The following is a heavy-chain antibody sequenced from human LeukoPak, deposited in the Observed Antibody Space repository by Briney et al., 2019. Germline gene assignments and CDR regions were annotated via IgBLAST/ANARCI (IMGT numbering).Heavy chain of an antibody. Sequence: GGSLRLSCAASGFTFSSYSMNWVRQAPGKGLEWVSSISSSSSYTYYADSVKGRFTISRDNAKNSLYLQMNILRAEDTAVYYCARDDVHFDYWGQGTLVTVSS. J-gene: IGHJ4*02. V-gene: IGHV3-21*01. CDR1: GFTFSSYS. D-gene: IGHD6-6*01. CDR3: ARDDVHFDY. CDR2: ISSSSSYT.